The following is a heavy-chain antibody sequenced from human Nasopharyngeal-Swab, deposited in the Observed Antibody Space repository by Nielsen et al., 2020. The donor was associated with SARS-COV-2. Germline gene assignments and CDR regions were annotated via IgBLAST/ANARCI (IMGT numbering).Heavy chain of an antibody. V-gene: IGHV3-21*01. J-gene: IGHJ4*02. Sequence: GESLKISCAASGFTFSNYSMNWVRQAPGKGLEWVSSISSSSSYIYYADSVKGRFTISRDNAKNSLYLQMNSLRAEDTAVYYCARDDGQWLNPVYYFDYWGQGTLVTVSS. CDR2: ISSSSSYI. CDR1: GFTFSNYS. D-gene: IGHD6-19*01. CDR3: ARDDGQWLNPVYYFDY.